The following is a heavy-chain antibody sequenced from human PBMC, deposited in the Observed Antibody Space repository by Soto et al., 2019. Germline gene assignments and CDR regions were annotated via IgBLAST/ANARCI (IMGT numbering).Heavy chain of an antibody. J-gene: IGHJ6*02. Sequence: QVQLQGSGPGLVKPSETLSLTCTVSGGSVSSSSFYWSWIRQPPGKGLEWIGYIYYSGSTNYNPSHPSRITISVDTSKNQFSMKLNSVTAADPAVYYCARDLYHGSGPLRPDAYYYYGMDVWGQGTTVTVSS. CDR2: IYYSGST. CDR3: ARDLYHGSGPLRPDAYYYYGMDV. CDR1: GGSVSSSSFY. D-gene: IGHD3-10*01. V-gene: IGHV4-61*01.